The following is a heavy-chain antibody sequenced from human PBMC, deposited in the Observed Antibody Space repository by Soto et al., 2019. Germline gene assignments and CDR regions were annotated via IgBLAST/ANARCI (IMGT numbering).Heavy chain of an antibody. D-gene: IGHD2-2*01. J-gene: IGHJ3*02. CDR2: INHSGST. CDR3: ARVPGPDIVVVPAARQANYAFDI. Sequence: SETLSLTCAVYGGSFSGYYWSWIRQPPGKGLEWIGEINHSGSTNYNPSLKSRVTISVDTSKNQFSLKLSSVTAADTAVYYCARVPGPDIVVVPAARQANYAFDIWGQGTMVTVSS. CDR1: GGSFSGYY. V-gene: IGHV4-34*01.